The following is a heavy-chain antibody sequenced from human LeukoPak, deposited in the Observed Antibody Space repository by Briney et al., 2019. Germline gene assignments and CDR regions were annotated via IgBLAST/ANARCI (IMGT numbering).Heavy chain of an antibody. CDR3: ARVSAAAGNGMDV. CDR2: IWYDGSNK. J-gene: IGHJ6*04. V-gene: IGHV3-33*01. CDR1: GFTFSSYG. Sequence: GGSLRLSCAASGFTFSSYGMHWVRQAPGKGLEWVAVIWYDGSNKYYADSVKGRFTISRDNSKNTLYLQMNSLRAEDTAVYYCARVSAAAGNGMDVWGKGTTVIVSS. D-gene: IGHD2-2*01.